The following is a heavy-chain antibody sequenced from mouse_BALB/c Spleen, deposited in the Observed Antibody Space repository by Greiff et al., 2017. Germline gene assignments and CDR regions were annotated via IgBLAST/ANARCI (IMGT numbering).Heavy chain of an antibody. D-gene: IGHD2-3*01. CDR3: ARGRGLLYYAMDY. CDR1: GFTFSSFG. Sequence: EVQLVESGGGLVQPGGSRKLSCAASGFTFSSFGMHWVRQAPEKGLEWVATISDGGSYTYYPDSVKGRFTISRDNAKNNLYLQMSSLKSEDTAMYYCARGRGLLYYAMDYWGQGTSVTVSS. CDR2: ISDGGSYT. V-gene: IGHV5-6*01. J-gene: IGHJ4*01.